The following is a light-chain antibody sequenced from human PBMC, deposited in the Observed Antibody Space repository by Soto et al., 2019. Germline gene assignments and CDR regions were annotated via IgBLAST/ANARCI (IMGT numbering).Light chain of an antibody. CDR2: DVS. CDR1: SGDVGGYNY. Sequence: QSALTQPASVSGSPGQSITISCTGSSGDVGGYNYVSWYQQHPGKAPKVMIYDVSDRPSGVSNRFSGSKSSNTASLTISGLQAEDEADYYCSSYSSSGTYVFGTGTKVTVL. V-gene: IGLV2-14*01. J-gene: IGLJ1*01. CDR3: SSYSSSGTYV.